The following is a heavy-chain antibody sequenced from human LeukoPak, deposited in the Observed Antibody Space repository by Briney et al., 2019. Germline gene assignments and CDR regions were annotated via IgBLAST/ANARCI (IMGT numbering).Heavy chain of an antibody. D-gene: IGHD3-22*01. CDR2: ISGSGGST. J-gene: IGHJ1*01. CDR1: GFTFSSYA. CDR3: AKDSSSGYYYGYFQL. Sequence: GGSLRLSCAASGFTFSSYAMSWVRQAPGKGLEWVSAISGSGGSTYYADSVKGRFTISRDNSKNTLYLQMNSLRAEDTAVYYCAKDSSSGYYYGYFQLWCWGTLVTVSS. V-gene: IGHV3-23*01.